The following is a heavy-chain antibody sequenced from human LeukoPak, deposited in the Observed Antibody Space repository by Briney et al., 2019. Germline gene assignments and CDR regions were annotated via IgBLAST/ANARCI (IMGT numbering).Heavy chain of an antibody. Sequence: GASVKVSCKASGYTFTGYYMHWVRQAPGQGLEWMGWINPNSGGTNYAQKFQGRVTMTRDTSISTVYMELSSLKSDDTAVYYCARAAYCGGDCYWYFDYWGQGTLVTVSS. D-gene: IGHD2-21*02. J-gene: IGHJ4*02. CDR3: ARAAYCGGDCYWYFDY. CDR1: GYTFTGYY. CDR2: INPNSGGT. V-gene: IGHV1-2*02.